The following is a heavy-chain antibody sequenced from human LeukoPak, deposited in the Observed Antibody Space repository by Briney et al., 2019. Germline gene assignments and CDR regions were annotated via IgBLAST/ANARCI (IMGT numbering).Heavy chain of an antibody. CDR3: AKDGLRFLEWLAPYYYYYMDV. Sequence: PGGSLRLSCAASGFTFSSYAMSWVRQAPGKGLEWVSAISGSGGSTYYADSVKGRFTISRDNSKNTLYLQMNSLRAEDTAVYYCAKDGLRFLEWLAPYYYYYMDVWGKGTTVTVSS. CDR2: ISGSGGST. CDR1: GFTFSSYA. V-gene: IGHV3-23*01. D-gene: IGHD3-3*01. J-gene: IGHJ6*03.